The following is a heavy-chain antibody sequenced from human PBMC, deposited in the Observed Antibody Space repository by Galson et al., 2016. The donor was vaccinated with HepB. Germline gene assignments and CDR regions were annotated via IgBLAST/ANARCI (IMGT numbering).Heavy chain of an antibody. V-gene: IGHV4-4*02. CDR2: IHQSGTT. J-gene: IGHJ4*02. CDR3: ARSPRS. Sequence: SETLSLTCEVSGGSLNTSHWWSWVRQPPGKGLEWIGEIHQSGTTHYTPSLKGRVTISMDKSKNQFSLKLSSVTAADTALYFCARSPRSWGQGIWVTVSS. CDR1: GGSLNTSHW.